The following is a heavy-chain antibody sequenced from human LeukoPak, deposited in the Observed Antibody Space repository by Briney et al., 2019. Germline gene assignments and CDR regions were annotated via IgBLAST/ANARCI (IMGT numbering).Heavy chain of an antibody. J-gene: IGHJ3*02. CDR1: GYTLTSYG. V-gene: IGHV1-18*01. CDR3: ARAPPYDFWSGYHHDAFDI. CDR2: ISAYNGNT. D-gene: IGHD3-3*01. Sequence: GASVKVSCKASGYTLTSYGISWVRQAPGQGLEWMGWISAYNGNTNYAQKLQGRVTMTTDTSTSTAYMELRSLRSDDTAVYYCARAPPYDFWSGYHHDAFDIWGQGTMVTVSS.